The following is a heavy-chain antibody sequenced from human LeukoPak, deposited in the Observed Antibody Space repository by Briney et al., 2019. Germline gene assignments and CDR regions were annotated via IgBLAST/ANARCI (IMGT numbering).Heavy chain of an antibody. CDR3: ARGVVPALVD. CDR1: GGSISSSSW. J-gene: IGHJ4*02. Sequence: PSETLSLTCAVSGGSISSSSWWTWVRQSPGKGLEWIGEVYHSGSTNYNPSLKSRVTISVDTSKNQFSLKLSSVTAADTAVYYCARGVVPALVDWGQGTLVTVSS. CDR2: VYHSGST. D-gene: IGHD2-2*01. V-gene: IGHV4-4*02.